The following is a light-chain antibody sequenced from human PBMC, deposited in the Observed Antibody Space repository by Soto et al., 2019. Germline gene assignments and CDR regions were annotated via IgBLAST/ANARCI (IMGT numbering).Light chain of an antibody. CDR2: DIS. Sequence: VLTQSPDTLSLSPGERATLSCRASQSVGSSSLGWYQQKPGQAPRLVIFDISNRATGIPDRFSGSGSGTDCTLTISRLEPEDFAVYYCQQYGGSPRTFGQGTKMDIK. V-gene: IGKV3-20*01. CDR3: QQYGGSPRT. CDR1: QSVGSSS. J-gene: IGKJ1*01.